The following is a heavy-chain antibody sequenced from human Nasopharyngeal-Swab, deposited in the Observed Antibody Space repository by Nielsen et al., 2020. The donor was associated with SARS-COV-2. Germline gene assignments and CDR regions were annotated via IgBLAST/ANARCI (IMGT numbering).Heavy chain of an antibody. V-gene: IGHV3-23*01. CDR2: ISVNGAST. D-gene: IGHD3-10*01. CDR1: GFTFSSYA. Sequence: GESLKISCAASGFTFSSYAMTWVRQAPGKGLEWVSSISVNGASTYYAGSVKGRSTISRDNSRNTLYLQLNSLRAEDTAIYYCAKRVAGKYYYMDVWGKGTTVTVSS. J-gene: IGHJ6*03. CDR3: AKRVAGKYYYMDV.